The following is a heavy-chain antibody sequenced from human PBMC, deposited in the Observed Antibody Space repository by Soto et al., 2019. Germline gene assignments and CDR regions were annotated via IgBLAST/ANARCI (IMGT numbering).Heavy chain of an antibody. CDR2: LHSGGDT. Sequence: EVPLVESGGGLVQPGGSLRLSFVASGIPVSSNYMTWVRQAPGKGLEWVSVLHSGGDTYYANSVKGRFTISRHDSTNTLFLQMNSLTAEDTAVYYCARDGPYYYASRMDVWGQGTTVTVSS. CDR1: GIPVSSNY. D-gene: IGHD3-10*01. CDR3: ARDGPYYYASRMDV. J-gene: IGHJ6*02. V-gene: IGHV3-53*04.